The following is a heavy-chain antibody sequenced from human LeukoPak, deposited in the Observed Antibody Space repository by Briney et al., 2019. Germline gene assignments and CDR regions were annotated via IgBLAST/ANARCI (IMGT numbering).Heavy chain of an antibody. V-gene: IGHV4-4*07. Sequence: SETLSLTCTVSGGSISSYYWSWIRQPAGKGLEWIGRIYTSGSTSYNPSLKSRVTMSVDTSKNQFSLKLSSVTAADTAVYYCARIRFLEWLRPEYYFDYWGQGTLVTVSS. D-gene: IGHD3-3*01. CDR2: IYTSGST. CDR1: GGSISSYY. CDR3: ARIRFLEWLRPEYYFDY. J-gene: IGHJ4*02.